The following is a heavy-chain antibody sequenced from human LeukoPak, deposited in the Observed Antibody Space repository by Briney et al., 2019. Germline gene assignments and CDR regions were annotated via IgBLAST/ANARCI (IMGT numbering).Heavy chain of an antibody. CDR2: INQSGST. J-gene: IGHJ4*02. CDR1: GGSFSGYY. D-gene: IGHD3-16*01. Sequence: SSETLSLTCAVYGGSFSGYYWSWIRQPPGKGLEWIGEINQSGSTNYNPSLKSRVTISVDTSKNQFSLKLSSVTAADTAVYYCARVSWGFDYWGQGTLVTVSS. CDR3: ARVSWGFDY. V-gene: IGHV4-34*01.